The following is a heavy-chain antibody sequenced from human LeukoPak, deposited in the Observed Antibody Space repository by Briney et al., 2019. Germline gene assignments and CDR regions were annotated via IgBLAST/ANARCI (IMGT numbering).Heavy chain of an antibody. D-gene: IGHD2-21*02. CDR3: ATDRGYCDGDCLDV. CDR2: IIPIFGTA. J-gene: IGHJ6*02. V-gene: IGHV1-69*13. Sequence: GASVKVSCKASGGTFSSYAISWVRQAPGQGLEWMGGIIPIFGTANYAQKFQGRVTITADESTSTAYMELSSLRSEDTAVYYCATDRGYCDGDCLDVWGQGTTVTVSS. CDR1: GGTFSSYA.